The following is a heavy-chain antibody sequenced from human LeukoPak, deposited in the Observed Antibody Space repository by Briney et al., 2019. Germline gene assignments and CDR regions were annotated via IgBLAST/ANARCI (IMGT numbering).Heavy chain of an antibody. CDR3: ARVQGYCSGGSCFRPHNWFDP. Sequence: SETLSLTCTVSGGSISSGGYYWSWIRQHPGKGLEWIGYIYYSGSTYYNPSLKSRVTISVDTSKNQFSLKLSSVTAADTAVYYCARVQGYCSGGSCFRPHNWFDPWGQGTLVTVSS. CDR2: IYYSGST. D-gene: IGHD2-15*01. V-gene: IGHV4-31*03. CDR1: GGSISSGGYY. J-gene: IGHJ5*02.